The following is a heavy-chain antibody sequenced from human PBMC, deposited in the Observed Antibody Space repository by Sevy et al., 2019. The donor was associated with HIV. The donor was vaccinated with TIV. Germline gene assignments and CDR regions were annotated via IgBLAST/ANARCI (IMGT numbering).Heavy chain of an antibody. V-gene: IGHV4-59*01. J-gene: IGHJ6*03. CDR1: GVSITRSY. CDR3: ARGGAGRQFDDYYYMDV. Sequence: SETLSLTCNVSGVSITRSYWNWIRQTPGKGLEWIAFVYYTGKTNYNPSLKSRVTVSLDTSKSQFSLKLSSVTAADTAVYYCARGGAGRQFDDYYYMDVRGKGTTVTVSS. CDR2: VYYTGKT. D-gene: IGHD6-6*01.